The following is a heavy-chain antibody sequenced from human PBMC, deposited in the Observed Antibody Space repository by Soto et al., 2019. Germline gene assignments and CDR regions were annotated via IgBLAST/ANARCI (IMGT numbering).Heavy chain of an antibody. V-gene: IGHV3-21*01. Sequence: GGSLRLSCAASGFNFNSYTINWVRQAPGKRLEWLSSISSSGYIFSTDSVRGRFTISRDNAKNSVYLQINSLRAEDTAVYFCARDCSGGSCYHGMDVWGQGTTVTVSS. D-gene: IGHD2-15*01. J-gene: IGHJ6*02. CDR1: GFNFNSYT. CDR2: ISSSGYI. CDR3: ARDCSGGSCYHGMDV.